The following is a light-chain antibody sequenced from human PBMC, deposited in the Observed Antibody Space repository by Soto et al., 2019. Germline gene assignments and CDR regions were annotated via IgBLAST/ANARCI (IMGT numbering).Light chain of an antibody. V-gene: IGKV1-5*01. CDR2: DAS. CDR3: QQYYSYPRT. CDR1: QTISTW. J-gene: IGKJ1*01. Sequence: DIQVTQSPSTLSASVGDRVTITCRASQTISTWMAWYQQKPGKAPKLLVYDASTLESGVPSRFSGSGSGTDFTLTISCLQSEDFATYYCQQYYSYPRTFGQGTKVDNK.